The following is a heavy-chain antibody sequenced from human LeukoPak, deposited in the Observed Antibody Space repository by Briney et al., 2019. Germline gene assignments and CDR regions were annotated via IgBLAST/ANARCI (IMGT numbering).Heavy chain of an antibody. Sequence: TSETLSLTCTVSGVSITSYYWSWIRQPPGKGLEWIGYIYYSGSTNYNPSLKSRVTISVDTSKNQFSLKLSSVTAADTAVYYCARIGSGYRFDYWGQGTLVTVSS. J-gene: IGHJ4*02. CDR1: GVSITSYY. V-gene: IGHV4-59*01. CDR2: IYYSGST. CDR3: ARIGSGYRFDY. D-gene: IGHD3-22*01.